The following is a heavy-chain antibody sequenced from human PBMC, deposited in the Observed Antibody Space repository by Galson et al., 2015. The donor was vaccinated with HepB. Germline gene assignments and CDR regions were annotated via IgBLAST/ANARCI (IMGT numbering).Heavy chain of an antibody. J-gene: IGHJ4*02. CDR2: IPYDGSYK. V-gene: IGHV3-30-3*01. Sequence: APGKGLQWVAIIPYDGSYKYYADAVKGRFTISRDNSKNTLYLQMSSLRAEDTAVYYCAREGMAGTLDYWGQGTLITVSS. CDR3: AREGMAGTLDY. D-gene: IGHD6-19*01.